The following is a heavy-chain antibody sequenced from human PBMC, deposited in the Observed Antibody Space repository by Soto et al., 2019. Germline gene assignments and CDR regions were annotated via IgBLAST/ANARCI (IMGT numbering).Heavy chain of an antibody. V-gene: IGHV3-9*01. Sequence: ESGGGLVQPGRSLRLSCAASGFTFDDYAMHWVRQAPGKGLEWVSGISWNSGSIGYADSVKGRFTISRDNAKNSLYLQMNSLRAEDTALYYCAILRGLRTPDYWGQGTLVTVSS. CDR1: GFTFDDYA. J-gene: IGHJ4*02. CDR3: AILRGLRTPDY. CDR2: ISWNSGSI. D-gene: IGHD1-7*01.